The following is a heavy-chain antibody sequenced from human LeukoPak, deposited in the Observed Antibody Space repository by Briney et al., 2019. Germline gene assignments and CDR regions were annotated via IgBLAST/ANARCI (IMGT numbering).Heavy chain of an antibody. V-gene: IGHV3-23*01. CDR2: LSGSGGET. J-gene: IGHJ4*02. CDR1: GLTLSNYG. Sequence: PGGSLRLSCAVSGLTLSNYGMSWVRQAPGKGLEWVAGLSGSGGETNYADSVQGRFTISRDNPQNTLYLQMNSLRVEDTAVYLCAKRGVVIRVFLVGFHKEAYYFDSWGQGALVTVSS. CDR3: AKRGVVIRVFLVGFHKEAYYFDS. D-gene: IGHD3-10*01.